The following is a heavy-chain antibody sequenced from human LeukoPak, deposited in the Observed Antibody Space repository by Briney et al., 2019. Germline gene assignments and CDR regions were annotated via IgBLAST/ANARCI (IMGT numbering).Heavy chain of an antibody. Sequence: GGSLRLSCAASGFTFSSYAMSWVRQAPGKGLEWVSAISGSGGSTYYADSVKGRFTISRDNSKNTLYLQMNSLRAEDTAVYYCAKDRAKVVVMYYFDHWGQGTLVTVSS. J-gene: IGHJ4*02. CDR2: ISGSGGST. V-gene: IGHV3-23*01. CDR3: AKDRAKVVVMYYFDH. D-gene: IGHD3-22*01. CDR1: GFTFSSYA.